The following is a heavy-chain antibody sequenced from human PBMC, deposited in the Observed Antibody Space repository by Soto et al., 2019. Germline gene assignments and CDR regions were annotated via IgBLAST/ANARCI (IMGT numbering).Heavy chain of an antibody. V-gene: IGHV4-31*03. J-gene: IGHJ4*02. CDR2: IYYSGST. D-gene: IGHD6-6*01. CDR1: GGSISSGGYY. CDR3: AREGPGDSSSFFDY. Sequence: SDTLSLTCTVSGGSISSGGYYWSWIRQHPGKGLEWIGYIYYSGSTYYNPSLKSRVTISVDTSKNQFSLKLSSVTAADTAVYYCAREGPGDSSSFFDYWGQGTLVTVSS.